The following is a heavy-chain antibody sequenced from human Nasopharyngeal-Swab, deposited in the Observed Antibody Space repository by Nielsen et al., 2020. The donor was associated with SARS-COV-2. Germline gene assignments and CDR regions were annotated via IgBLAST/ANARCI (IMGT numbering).Heavy chain of an antibody. Sequence: SELLSPTCTLPGASIAYITFYWGWIRQPRVKGREWLGNIYDNGNTYQNPSLKSPLTISVDKSKNQFSLQPSSVTATDTAVYYCVSSSSWYYFDYWAQGTQVTVSS. D-gene: IGHD6-13*01. V-gene: IGHV4-39*01. CDR1: GASIAYITFY. CDR3: VSSSSWYYFDY. J-gene: IGHJ4*02. CDR2: IYDNGNT.